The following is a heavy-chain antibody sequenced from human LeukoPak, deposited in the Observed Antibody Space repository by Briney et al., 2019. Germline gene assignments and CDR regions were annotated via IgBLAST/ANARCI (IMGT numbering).Heavy chain of an antibody. J-gene: IGHJ4*02. D-gene: IGHD6-19*01. Sequence: GGSLRLSCATSGFTFSSYEMNWVRQAPGKGLEWVSSISSSGIAIYYADSVKGRFTISRDNAKNSLYLQMNSLRAEDTAVYYCAGSSGCPYWGQGTLVTVSS. CDR2: ISSSGIAI. V-gene: IGHV3-48*03. CDR3: AGSSGCPY. CDR1: GFTFSSYE.